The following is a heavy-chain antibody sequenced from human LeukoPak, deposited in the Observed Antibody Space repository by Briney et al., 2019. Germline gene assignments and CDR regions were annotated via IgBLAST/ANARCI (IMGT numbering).Heavy chain of an antibody. CDR3: ARGVYYDSSGYFFDY. D-gene: IGHD3-22*01. J-gene: IGHJ4*02. CDR2: IYYSGST. Sequence: SETLSLTCTVSGGSISSGGYYWSWIRQHPGKGLEWIGYIYYSGSTYYNPSLKRRVTISVDTSKNQFSLKLSSVTAADTAVYYCARGVYYDSSGYFFDYWGQGTLVTVSS. V-gene: IGHV4-31*03. CDR1: GGSISSGGYY.